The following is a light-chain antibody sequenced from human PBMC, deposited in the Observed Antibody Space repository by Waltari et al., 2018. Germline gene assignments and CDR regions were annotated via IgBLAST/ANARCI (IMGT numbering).Light chain of an antibody. J-gene: IGKJ4*01. V-gene: IGKV3-20*01. CDR1: QSVSSSY. CDR2: GAS. Sequence: EIVLTQSPGTLSLSPGERATLSCRASQSVSSSYLAWYQHKPGQAPRLVIYGASSRAAGIPDRFSGSGSGTDFTLTISRLEPEDFAVYYCQQYGTPPPLTFGGGTKVEIK. CDR3: QQYGTPPPLT.